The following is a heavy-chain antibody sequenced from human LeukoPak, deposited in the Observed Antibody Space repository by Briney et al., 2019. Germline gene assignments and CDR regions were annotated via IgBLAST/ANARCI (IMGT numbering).Heavy chain of an antibody. V-gene: IGHV5-51*01. Sequence: PGESLKISCKGSGYRFTNYWIGWVRQMPGKGLEWMGIIFPGDSDTRYSPSFQGQVTISADKSISTAYLQWSSLKASDTAMYYCARHLGRYCSSTSCYPWFDPWGQGTLVTVSS. D-gene: IGHD2-2*01. CDR3: ARHLGRYCSSTSCYPWFDP. CDR2: IFPGDSDT. J-gene: IGHJ5*02. CDR1: GYRFTNYW.